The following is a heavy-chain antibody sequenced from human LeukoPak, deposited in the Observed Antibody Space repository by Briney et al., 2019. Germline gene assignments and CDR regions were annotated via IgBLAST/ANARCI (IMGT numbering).Heavy chain of an antibody. CDR2: ISHSGGNT. CDR3: AKLAGWYHDSSGNGRRPLEH. J-gene: IGHJ4*02. D-gene: IGHD3-22*01. V-gene: IGHV3-23*01. Sequence: GGSLRLSCAASGFTFSDYAMTWVRQAPGKGLEWVSAISHSGGNTYYADSVKGRFTISRDNSKNTLSLQIKSLRAEDTAVYYCAKLAGWYHDSSGNGRRPLEHWGQGTLVTVSS. CDR1: GFTFSDYA.